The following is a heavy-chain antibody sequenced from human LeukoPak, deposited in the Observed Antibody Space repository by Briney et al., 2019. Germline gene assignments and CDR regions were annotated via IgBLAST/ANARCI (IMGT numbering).Heavy chain of an antibody. D-gene: IGHD3-10*01. CDR1: GFSFNTYP. Sequence: PGRSLRLSCAASGFSFNTYPMHWVRQAPGKGLEWVAVISNDGNNKYNADSVKGRFTISRDNSNNTLSLQMNGLRVEDTAVYYCARPDDSESFYRANHYWGRGTLVTVS. J-gene: IGHJ4*02. CDR2: ISNDGNNK. V-gene: IGHV3-30*04. CDR3: ARPDDSESFYRANHY.